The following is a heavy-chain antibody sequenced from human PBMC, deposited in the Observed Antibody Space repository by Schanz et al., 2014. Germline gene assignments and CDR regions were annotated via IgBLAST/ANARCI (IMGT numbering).Heavy chain of an antibody. Sequence: EVHLVESGGGLVQPGGSLRLSCAASGFTFSSSWMHWARQAPGKGLVWVSRTSHDGSFTTFADSVKGRFTISRDNARNTLYLQMNNQRAEDTAVYYCTRDTDYHFDYWGQGTLVTVSS. J-gene: IGHJ4*02. CDR3: TRDTDYHFDY. CDR2: TSHDGSFT. CDR1: GFTFSSSW. D-gene: IGHD4-17*01. V-gene: IGHV3-74*01.